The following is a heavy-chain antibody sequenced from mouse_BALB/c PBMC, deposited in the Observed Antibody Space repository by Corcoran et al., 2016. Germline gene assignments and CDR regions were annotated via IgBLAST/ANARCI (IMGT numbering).Heavy chain of an antibody. J-gene: IGHJ2*01. CDR2: INHYNGGT. CDR3: AREGYGNRDY. CDR1: GYSFTGYT. D-gene: IGHD2-1*01. Sequence: EVQLQQSGPELVKPGASMKISCKASGYSFTGYTMNWVKQSHGKNLELIGLINHYNGGTSYNQKLKGQATLTVDKSSSTAYMELLSLTSEDSGVYDCAREGYGNRDYWGQGTALTVSS. V-gene: IGHV1-18*01.